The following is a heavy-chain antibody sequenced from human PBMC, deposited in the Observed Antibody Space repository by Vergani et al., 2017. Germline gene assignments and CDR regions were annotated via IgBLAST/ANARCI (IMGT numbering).Heavy chain of an antibody. J-gene: IGHJ4*02. V-gene: IGHV3-48*01. CDR3: ATNPGYSSGWSAPVPFDY. D-gene: IGHD6-19*01. CDR2: ISSSSSTI. CDR1: GFTFSSYS. Sequence: EVQLVESGGGLVQPGGSLRLSCVASGFTFSSYSMNWVRQAPGKGLEWVSYISSSSSTIYYADSVKGRFTISRDNAKNSLYLQMNSLRAEDTAVYYCATNPGYSSGWSAPVPFDYWGQGTLVTVSS.